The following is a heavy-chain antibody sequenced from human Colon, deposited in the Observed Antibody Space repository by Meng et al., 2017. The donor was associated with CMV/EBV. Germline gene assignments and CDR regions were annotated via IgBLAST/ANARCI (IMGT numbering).Heavy chain of an antibody. Sequence: GESLKISCAASGFTVSSSCVSWVRQPAGKGLEWVSVIYGDDTIYYASSVKGRFTISRDNSKNTVFLQMNSLRPADTAVYYCAKVLSSFWTGGELDSWGQGTLVTVSS. J-gene: IGHJ4*02. V-gene: IGHV3-66*02. CDR2: IYGDDTI. D-gene: IGHD3/OR15-3a*01. CDR3: AKVLSSFWTGGELDS. CDR1: GFTVSSSC.